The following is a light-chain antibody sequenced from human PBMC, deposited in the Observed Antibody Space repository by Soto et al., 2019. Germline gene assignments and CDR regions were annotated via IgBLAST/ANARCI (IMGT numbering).Light chain of an antibody. V-gene: IGLV2-18*02. CDR3: NSYTSASTYV. CDR2: EVN. J-gene: IGLJ1*01. CDR1: NSYVGSYNR. Sequence: QCGLTPTPPVFGAPWQAVTLSLPGTNSYVGSYNRLSWYQQPPGTAPKLIMYEVNTRPSGAPDRFSGSKSGSTASLTISGLQAEDEADYYCNSYTSASTYVFGTGTKVNVL.